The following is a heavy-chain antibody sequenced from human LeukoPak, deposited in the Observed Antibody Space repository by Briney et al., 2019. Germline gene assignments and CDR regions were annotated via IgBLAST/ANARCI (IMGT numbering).Heavy chain of an antibody. V-gene: IGHV3-23*01. D-gene: IGHD3-10*01. J-gene: IGHJ4*02. CDR3: AREMDGPYGSGSPLDY. CDR1: GFTFSSYA. CDR2: IIDSGDIT. Sequence: GGSLRLSCEASGFTFSSYAMSWVRQAPGKGLEWVSGIIDSGDITYYANSVKGRFTISRDNSKNSLYLQMNSLRAEDTAVYYCAREMDGPYGSGSPLDYWGQGTLVTVSS.